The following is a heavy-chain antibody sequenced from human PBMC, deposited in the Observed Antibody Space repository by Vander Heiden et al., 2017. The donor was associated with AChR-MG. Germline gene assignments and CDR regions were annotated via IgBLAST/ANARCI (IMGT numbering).Heavy chain of an antibody. CDR3: ARVPPGGASYYFDY. D-gene: IGHD3-16*01. CDR1: GFTFSSYS. Sequence: EVQLVESGGGLVKPGGSLRPSCAASGFTFSSYSMSWVRQTPGKGLEWVSSVSSGSGYIYYADSVKGRFTISRDNAKNSLYLQMNSLRVEDTALYYCARVPPGGASYYFDYWGQGTLVTVSS. V-gene: IGHV3-21*04. CDR2: VSSGSGYI. J-gene: IGHJ4*02.